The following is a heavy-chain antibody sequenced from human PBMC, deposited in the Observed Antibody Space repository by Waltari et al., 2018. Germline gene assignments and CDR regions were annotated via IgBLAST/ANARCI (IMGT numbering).Heavy chain of an antibody. CDR1: GFTFSNAW. Sequence: EVQLVESGGGLVKPGGSLRLSCAASGFTFSNAWMSWVRQAPGKGLEWVGRIKSKTDGGTTDYAAPVKGRFTISRDDSKNTLYLQMNSLKTEDTAVYYCTTTIVLEHTTDYYYYGMDVWGQGTTVTVSS. CDR3: TTTIVLEHTTDYYYYGMDV. J-gene: IGHJ6*02. D-gene: IGHD2-8*02. CDR2: IKSKTDGGTT. V-gene: IGHV3-15*01.